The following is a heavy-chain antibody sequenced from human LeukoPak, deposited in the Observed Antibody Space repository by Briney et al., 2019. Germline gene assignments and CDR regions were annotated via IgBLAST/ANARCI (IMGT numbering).Heavy chain of an antibody. D-gene: IGHD2-15*01. CDR3: ARIPVIAANLGWLDP. V-gene: IGHV1-2*02. Sequence: ASVKVSCKASGYTFTGYYMHWVRQAPGQGPEWMGWINPNSGGTNYAQKFQGRVTMTTDTSISTGYMELSSLRFDDTAVYYCARIPVIAANLGWLDPWGQGTLVTVSS. CDR1: GYTFTGYY. J-gene: IGHJ5*02. CDR2: INPNSGGT.